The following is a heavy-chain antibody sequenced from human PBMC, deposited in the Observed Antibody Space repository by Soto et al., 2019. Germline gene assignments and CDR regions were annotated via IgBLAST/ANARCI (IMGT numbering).Heavy chain of an antibody. Sequence: AASVKVSCKASGGTFSSYTISWVRQAPGQGLEWMGRIIPILGIANYAQKFQGRVTITADKSTSTAYMELSSLRSEDTAVYYCASYVVETITMVRGVIRLDYWGQGTLVTVPS. V-gene: IGHV1-69*02. CDR1: GGTFSSYT. CDR2: IIPILGIA. J-gene: IGHJ4*02. CDR3: ASYVVETITMVRGVIRLDY. D-gene: IGHD3-10*01.